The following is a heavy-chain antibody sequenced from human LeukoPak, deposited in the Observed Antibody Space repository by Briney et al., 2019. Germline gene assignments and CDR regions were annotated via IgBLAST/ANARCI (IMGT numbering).Heavy chain of an antibody. CDR1: GFTFSGSA. D-gene: IGHD3-3*01. Sequence: GGSLRLSCAASGFTFSGSAMHWVRQASGKGLEWVGRIRSKANSYATAYAASVKGRFTISGDDSKNTAYLQMNSLKTEDTAVYYCTRHLPGVVGVYYYYYMDVWGKGTTVTVSS. V-gene: IGHV3-73*01. CDR2: IRSKANSYAT. J-gene: IGHJ6*03. CDR3: TRHLPGVVGVYYYYYMDV.